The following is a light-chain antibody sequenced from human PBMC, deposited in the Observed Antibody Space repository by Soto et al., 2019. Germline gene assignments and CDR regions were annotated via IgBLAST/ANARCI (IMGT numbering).Light chain of an antibody. J-gene: IGKJ1*01. CDR3: QQTYIAPRA. Sequence: DIQLTQSPSSLSAFVGDRVTITCRASQSIDTYIHWYQEKPGKVPKLLIYAASSLASGVPSRFSGSGSGAVFTLTISSLQPEDFATYYCQQTYIAPRAFGHGTKVHIK. CDR2: AAS. CDR1: QSIDTY. V-gene: IGKV1-39*01.